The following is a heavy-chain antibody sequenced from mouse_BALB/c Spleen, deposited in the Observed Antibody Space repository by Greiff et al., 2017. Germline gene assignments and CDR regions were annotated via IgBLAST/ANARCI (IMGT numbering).Heavy chain of an antibody. CDR2: INPNNGGT. Sequence: VQLKESGPELVKPGASVKISCKTSGYTFTEYTMHWVKQSHGKSLEWIGGINPNNGGTSYNQKFKGKATLTVDKSSSTAYMELRSLTSEDSAVYYCAPMITTRAWFAYWGQGTLVTVSA. CDR1: GYTFTEYT. J-gene: IGHJ3*01. D-gene: IGHD2-4*01. CDR3: APMITTRAWFAY. V-gene: IGHV1-18*01.